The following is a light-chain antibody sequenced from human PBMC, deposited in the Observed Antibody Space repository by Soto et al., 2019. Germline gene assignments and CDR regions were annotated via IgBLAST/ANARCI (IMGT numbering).Light chain of an antibody. CDR3: QQVYDYPLT. Sequence: IRLTQSPSFLSASVGDRVTITSRASQGINSYVAWHQQKPGKAPKLLIYTASTLQSGVPSRFSGSGSGTEFTLTIRGLQPEDSATYYCQQVYDYPLTFGGGTKVEI. V-gene: IGKV1-9*01. CDR1: QGINSY. CDR2: TAS. J-gene: IGKJ4*01.